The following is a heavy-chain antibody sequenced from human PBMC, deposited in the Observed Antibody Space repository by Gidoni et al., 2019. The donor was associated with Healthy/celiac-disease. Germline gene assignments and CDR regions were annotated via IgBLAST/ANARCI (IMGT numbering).Heavy chain of an antibody. CDR3: ARVSWGLWVTPNWFDP. Sequence: QVQLQQWGAGLLKPSETLSLTCAVYGGSFSGYYWSWIRQPPGKGLEWIGEINHSGSTNYNPSLKSRVTISVDTSKNQFSLKLSSVTAADTAVYYCARVSWGLWVTPNWFDPWGQGTLVTVSS. CDR2: INHSGST. J-gene: IGHJ5*02. CDR1: GGSFSGYY. D-gene: IGHD2-21*02. V-gene: IGHV4-34*01.